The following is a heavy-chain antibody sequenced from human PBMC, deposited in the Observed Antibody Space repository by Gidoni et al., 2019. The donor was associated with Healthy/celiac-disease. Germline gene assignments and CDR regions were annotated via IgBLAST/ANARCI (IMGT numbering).Heavy chain of an antibody. J-gene: IGHJ4*02. Sequence: QVQLVESGGGLVKSGGSVRLSCAPCGFTFRDYYRSWIRQGPGKGLEWVSYISSSGSTIYYADSVKGRFTISRDNAKNSLYLQMNSLRAEDTAVYYCARDFRGSSIAPFDYWGQGTLVTVSS. CDR2: ISSSGSTI. CDR1: GFTFRDYY. V-gene: IGHV3-11*01. CDR3: ARDFRGSSIAPFDY. D-gene: IGHD1-26*01.